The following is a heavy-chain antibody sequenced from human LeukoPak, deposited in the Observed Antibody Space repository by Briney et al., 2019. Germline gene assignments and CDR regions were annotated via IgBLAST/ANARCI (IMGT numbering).Heavy chain of an antibody. V-gene: IGHV3-7*04. Sequence: PGGSLRLSCAASGFTFSTYWMSWVRQAPGKGLEWVANIKQDGSEKYYVDSVKGRFTISRDNAKNSLYLQMNSLRADDTAVYYCARGVRTSDYFDYWGQGTLVTVSS. CDR3: ARGVRTSDYFDY. J-gene: IGHJ4*02. CDR1: GFTFSTYW. D-gene: IGHD1-1*01. CDR2: IKQDGSEK.